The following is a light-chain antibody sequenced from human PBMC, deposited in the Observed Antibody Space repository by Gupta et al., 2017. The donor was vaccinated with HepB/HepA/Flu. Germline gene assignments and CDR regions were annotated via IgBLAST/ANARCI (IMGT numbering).Light chain of an antibody. CDR3: QQYDRTPR. Sequence: DLVMSLSPDSLAVSLGERATLNCKSRQCVLYSSNNKNYLPWYQQKPGQPTKLLMYWASTRESGVPERFRGSGSGTEFTLTISSMKAEDVAVEYCQQYDRTPRFGPGTKVEIK. V-gene: IGKV4-1*01. CDR1: QCVLYSSNNKNY. CDR2: WAS. J-gene: IGKJ3*01.